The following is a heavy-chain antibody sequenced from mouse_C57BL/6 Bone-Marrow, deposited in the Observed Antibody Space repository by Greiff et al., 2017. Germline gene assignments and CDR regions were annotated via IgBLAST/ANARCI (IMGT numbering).Heavy chain of an antibody. V-gene: IGHV6-3*01. D-gene: IGHD1-1*01. CDR1: GFTFSNYW. Sequence: EVMLVESGGGLVQPGGSMKLSCVASGFTFSNYWMNWVRQSPEKGLEWVAQIRLKSDNYATHYAESVKGRFTISRDDSKSSVYLQMNNLRAEDTGIYYCTDYYGSSGGFAYWGQGTLVTVSA. CDR3: TDYYGSSGGFAY. J-gene: IGHJ3*01. CDR2: IRLKSDNYAT.